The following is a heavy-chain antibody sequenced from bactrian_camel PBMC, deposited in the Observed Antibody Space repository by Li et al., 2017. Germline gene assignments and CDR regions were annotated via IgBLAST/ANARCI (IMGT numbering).Heavy chain of an antibody. J-gene: IGHJ4*01. CDR1: GFTFSSYW. CDR3: ATLRWLDY. CDR2: INSGADST. V-gene: IGHV3S1*01. D-gene: IGHD6*01. Sequence: HVQLVESGGGLVQPGGSLRLSCAASGFTFSSYWIYWVRQAPGKGLEWVSGINSGADSTYYADSVKGRFTISRDNAKNTLYLQMNSLKTEDTAVYYCATLRWLDYWSQGTQVTVS.